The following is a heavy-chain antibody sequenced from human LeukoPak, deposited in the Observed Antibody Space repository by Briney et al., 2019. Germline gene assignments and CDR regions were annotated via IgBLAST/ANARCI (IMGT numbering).Heavy chain of an antibody. CDR2: MRNDESNK. Sequence: PGGSLRLSCAASGFTPRTYGMHWVRQAPGKGLEWVAFMRNDESNKYYADSVKGRFTISRDTSKNTLYLHMNGQRPEDTAVYFCAKVIGGSSFWYARGFDYWGQGTLVTVSS. J-gene: IGHJ4*02. CDR3: AKVIGGSSFWYARGFDY. D-gene: IGHD2-15*01. CDR1: GFTPRTYG. V-gene: IGHV3-30*02.